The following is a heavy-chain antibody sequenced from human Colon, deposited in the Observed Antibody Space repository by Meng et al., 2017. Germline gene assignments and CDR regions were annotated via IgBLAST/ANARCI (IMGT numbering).Heavy chain of an antibody. V-gene: IGHV4-61*01. CDR1: GSSVSSGSYY. Sequence: QVQLQESGPGRVRPSETLSFTCTFSGSSVSSGSYYWSWIRQPPGKGLEWIGYIYYTESTNYNPSLKSRVTISVDTSKNQFSPKLSSVTAADTAVYYGARGPVDYWGQGTLVTVSS. J-gene: IGHJ4*02. CDR2: IYYTEST. CDR3: ARGPVDY.